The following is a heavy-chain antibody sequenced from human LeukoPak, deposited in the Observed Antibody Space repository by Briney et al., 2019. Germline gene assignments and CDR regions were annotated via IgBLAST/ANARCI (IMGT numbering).Heavy chain of an antibody. CDR3: AKDQRQLVRESPQDY. CDR1: GFTFSSYG. Sequence: TGGSLRLSCAASGFTFSSYGMHWVRQAPGKGLEWVAFIRYDGSNKYYADSVKGRFTISRDNSKNTLYLQMNSLRAEDTAVYYCAKDQRQLVRESPQDYWGQGTLVTVSS. CDR2: IRYDGSNK. D-gene: IGHD6-6*01. V-gene: IGHV3-30*02. J-gene: IGHJ4*02.